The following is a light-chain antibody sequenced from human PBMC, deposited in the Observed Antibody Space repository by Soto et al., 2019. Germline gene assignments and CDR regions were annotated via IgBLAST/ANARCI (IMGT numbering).Light chain of an antibody. J-gene: IGLJ1*01. V-gene: IGLV2-14*01. CDR1: SSDVGGYNY. Sequence: SARPHPAFVSGSPGHSIAISGTGTSSDVGGYNYVSWYQHPPGKAPKLMISEVSNRPSGVSNRFSGSKSGNTASLTISGLQAEDEADYYCSSYTSTTTSVFGTGTKVTVL. CDR3: SSYTSTTTSV. CDR2: EVS.